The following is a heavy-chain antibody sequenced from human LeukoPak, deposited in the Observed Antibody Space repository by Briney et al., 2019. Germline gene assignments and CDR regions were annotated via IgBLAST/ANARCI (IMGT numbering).Heavy chain of an antibody. J-gene: IGHJ6*03. D-gene: IGHD2-15*01. CDR2: IHYSGST. CDR3: ARGYCSGGSCYSYYYYNYMDI. CDR1: GGSISSSSYY. Sequence: SETLSLTCTVSGGSISSSSYYWGWIRQPPGKGLEWIGSIHYSGSTNYNPSLKSRVTISVDTSKNQFSLKLSSVTAADTAVYYCARGYCSGGSCYSYYYYNYMDIWGKGTTVTVSS. V-gene: IGHV4-39*07.